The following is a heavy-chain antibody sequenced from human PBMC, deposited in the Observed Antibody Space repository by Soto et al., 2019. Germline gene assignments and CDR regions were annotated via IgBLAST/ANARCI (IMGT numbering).Heavy chain of an antibody. Sequence: SETLSLTCTVSGGSISSGTSYWSWIRQRPGKALEWIGEINHLGSINYNPSLKSRVTMSVDTSKNQFSLTLNSVTAADTATYYCARGGISHWAYFYYMDVWDRGTTVTVSS. CDR1: GGSISSGTSY. J-gene: IGHJ6*03. V-gene: IGHV4-39*07. D-gene: IGHD2-21*01. CDR2: INHLGSI. CDR3: ARGGISHWAYFYYMDV.